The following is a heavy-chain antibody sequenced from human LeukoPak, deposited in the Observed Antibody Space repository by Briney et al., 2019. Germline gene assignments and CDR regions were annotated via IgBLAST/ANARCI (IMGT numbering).Heavy chain of an antibody. V-gene: IGHV4-4*02. CDR1: IGSISSSKW. CDR3: ARAVDTAMVQFDY. Sequence: PSETLSLTCSVSIGSISSSKWWSWVRQSPVKGLEWIGEIYLYGTTNYNPSFTSRVTMSVDRSRSQFSLKLSSVTAADTAVYYCARAVDTAMVQFDYWGQGTLVTVSS. D-gene: IGHD5-18*01. CDR2: IYLYGTT. J-gene: IGHJ4*02.